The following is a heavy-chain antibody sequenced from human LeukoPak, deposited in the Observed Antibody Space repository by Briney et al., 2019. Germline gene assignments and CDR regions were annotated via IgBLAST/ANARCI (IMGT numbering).Heavy chain of an antibody. CDR1: GLTFSSYS. CDR2: ISSSSSTI. D-gene: IGHD1-26*01. J-gene: IGHJ6*03. V-gene: IGHV3-48*04. Sequence: GGSLRLSCAASGLTFSSYSMNWVRQAPGKGLEWVSYISSSSSTIYYVDSVKGRFTISRDNAKNSLYLQMNSLRAEDTAVYYCARDWSGSYYRDYYYYYYYMDVWGKGTTVTVSS. CDR3: ARDWSGSYYRDYYYYYYYMDV.